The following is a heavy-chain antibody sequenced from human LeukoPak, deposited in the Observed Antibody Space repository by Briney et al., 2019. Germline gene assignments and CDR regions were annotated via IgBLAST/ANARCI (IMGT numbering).Heavy chain of an antibody. J-gene: IGHJ4*02. CDR2: IYTSGST. V-gene: IGHV4-61*02. Sequence: SETLSLTCTVSGGSISSGSYYWSWIRQPAGKGLVWIGRIYTSGSTNYNPSLKSRVTISVDTSKNQFSLKLSSVTAADTAVYYCARRTAAGKGAFDYWGQGTLVTVSS. CDR3: ARRTAAGKGAFDY. D-gene: IGHD6-13*01. CDR1: GGSISSGSYY.